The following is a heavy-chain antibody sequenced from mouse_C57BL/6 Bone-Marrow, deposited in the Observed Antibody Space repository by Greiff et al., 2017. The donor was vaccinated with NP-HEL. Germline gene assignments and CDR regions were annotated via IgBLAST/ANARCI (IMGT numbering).Heavy chain of an antibody. CDR2: IDPSDSYT. CDR3: ARTYASSYFDY. CDR1: GYTFTSYW. Sequence: QVQLQQPGAELVKPGASVKLSCKASGYTFTSYWMQWVKQRPGQGLEWIGEIDPSDSYTNYNQKFKGKATLTVDKSSSTAYMQLSSLTSEDSAVDYCARTYASSYFDYWGQGTTLTVSS. J-gene: IGHJ2*01. D-gene: IGHD1-1*01. V-gene: IGHV1-50*01.